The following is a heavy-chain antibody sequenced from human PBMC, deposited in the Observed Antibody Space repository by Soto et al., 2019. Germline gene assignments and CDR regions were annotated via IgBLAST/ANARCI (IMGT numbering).Heavy chain of an antibody. CDR3: ARISSYGAPVDY. D-gene: IGHD5-18*01. V-gene: IGHV1-69*06. CDR2: IIPIFGTA. J-gene: IGHJ4*02. CDR1: GGTFSSYA. Sequence: GASVKVSCKASGGTFSSYAISCVRQAPGQGLEWMGGIIPIFGTANYAQKFQGRVTITADKSTSTAYMELSSLRSEDTAVYYCARISSYGAPVDYWGQGTLVTVSS.